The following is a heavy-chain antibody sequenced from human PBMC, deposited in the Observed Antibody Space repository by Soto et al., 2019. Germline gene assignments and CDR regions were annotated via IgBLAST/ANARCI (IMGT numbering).Heavy chain of an antibody. J-gene: IGHJ5*01. CDR1: GYSSSSYW. D-gene: IGHD2-21*01. V-gene: IGHV5-51*01. CDR2: IYPGDSDT. CDR3: ARSPGGDEHSPYAWLGS. Sequence: GQSLKISCKASGYSSSSYWIAWVRHKPGQGLEWLGIIYPGDSDTRRSPSSHGQGTISADRSTNTAYLQFNSLKASDTATYYCARSPGGDEHSPYAWLGSWGQGTPVTVSS.